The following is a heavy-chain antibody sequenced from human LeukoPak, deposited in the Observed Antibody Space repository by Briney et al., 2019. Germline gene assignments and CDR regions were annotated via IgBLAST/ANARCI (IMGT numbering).Heavy chain of an antibody. Sequence: ASVKVSCKASGYTFTSYGISWVRQAPGQGLEWMGGISAYNGNTNYAQKLQGRVTMTTDTSTSTAYMELRSLRSDDPAVYYCARNSNYPTSYYYYGMDVWGQGTTVTVSS. CDR2: ISAYNGNT. J-gene: IGHJ6*02. CDR3: ARNSNYPTSYYYYGMDV. D-gene: IGHD4-11*01. V-gene: IGHV1-18*01. CDR1: GYTFTSYG.